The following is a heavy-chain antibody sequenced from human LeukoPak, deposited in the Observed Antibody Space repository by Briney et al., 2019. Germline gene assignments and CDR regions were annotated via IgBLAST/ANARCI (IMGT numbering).Heavy chain of an antibody. D-gene: IGHD3-22*01. Sequence: GGSLRLSCAASGFTFSSYGMHWVRQAPGKGLEGVAVIWYDGSNKYYADSVKGRFTISRDNSKNTLYLQMNSLRAEDTAVYYCARDDYYDSSGYPLFFDYWGQGTLVTVSS. CDR1: GFTFSSYG. J-gene: IGHJ4*02. V-gene: IGHV3-33*01. CDR2: IWYDGSNK. CDR3: ARDDYYDSSGYPLFFDY.